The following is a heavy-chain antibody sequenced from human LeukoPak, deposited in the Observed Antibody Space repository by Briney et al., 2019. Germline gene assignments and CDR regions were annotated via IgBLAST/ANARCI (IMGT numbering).Heavy chain of an antibody. CDR2: IYYSGTT. Sequence: SETLSLTCTVSGGSISHYYWSWVRQPPGKGLEWVGYIYYSGTTNYNPSLKSRVTISVDTSKNQFSLKLNSVTAADTAVYYCAREDPRTKVPEGMDVWGQGTTVTVSS. CDR3: AREDPRTKVPEGMDV. CDR1: GGSISHYY. J-gene: IGHJ6*02. V-gene: IGHV4-59*01. D-gene: IGHD4/OR15-4a*01.